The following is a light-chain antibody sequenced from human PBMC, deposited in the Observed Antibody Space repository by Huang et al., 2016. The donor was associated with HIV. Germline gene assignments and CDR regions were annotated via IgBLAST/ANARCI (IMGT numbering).Light chain of an antibody. V-gene: IGKV1-39*01. Sequence: DIQMTQSPSSLSASVGDRVTISCRSSQSFSSSLNWYQQRPGKAPKLLIYAASSLHSGVPSRFSGSGSGTDFSLTINSLQPEDFATYYCQQSDSTPYTFGQGTKLEIK. CDR1: QSFSSS. J-gene: IGKJ2*01. CDR2: AAS. CDR3: QQSDSTPYT.